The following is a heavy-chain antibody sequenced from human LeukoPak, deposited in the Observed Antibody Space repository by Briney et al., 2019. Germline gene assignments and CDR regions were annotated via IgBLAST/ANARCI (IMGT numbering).Heavy chain of an antibody. V-gene: IGHV4-59*02. Sequence: SQTLSLTCTVSGGFVSNNYWSWIRQSPGKRLEWIGCMYYTGSTNYNPTLESRVTISVDTSKKQLSLKLTSVTAADTAVYYCAREVMVYTIPLNYYYLDVWGRGTTVTVSS. D-gene: IGHD2-8*01. CDR1: GGFVSNNY. CDR3: AREVMVYTIPLNYYYLDV. J-gene: IGHJ6*03. CDR2: MYYTGST.